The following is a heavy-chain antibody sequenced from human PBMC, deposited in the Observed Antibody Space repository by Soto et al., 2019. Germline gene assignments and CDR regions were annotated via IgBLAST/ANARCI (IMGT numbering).Heavy chain of an antibody. Sequence: GGSLRLSCAASGFTFSDYYMSWIRQAPGKGLEWVSYISSSSSYTNYADSVKGRFTISRDNAKNSLYLQMNSLRDEDTAVYYCARDLVSSGWPNWFDPWGQGTLVNVSS. V-gene: IGHV3-11*06. D-gene: IGHD6-19*01. CDR2: ISSSSSYT. CDR3: ARDLVSSGWPNWFDP. J-gene: IGHJ5*02. CDR1: GFTFSDYY.